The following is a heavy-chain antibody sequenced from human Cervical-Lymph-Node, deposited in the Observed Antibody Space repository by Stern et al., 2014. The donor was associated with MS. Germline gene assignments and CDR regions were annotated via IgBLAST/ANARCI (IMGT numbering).Heavy chain of an antibody. Sequence: VQLVESGAEVKKPGSSVRVSCKASGGTFSSYAISWVRQAPGQGLEWMGGIIPIFGTADSATKYQGRVNITEDESPSTATQAPSSLRSGDTAVYYCARGELKEGLVRGMDVWGQGTTVTVSS. D-gene: IGHD1-26*01. CDR1: GGTFSSYA. V-gene: IGHV1-69*01. J-gene: IGHJ6*02. CDR2: IIPIFGTA. CDR3: ARGELKEGLVRGMDV.